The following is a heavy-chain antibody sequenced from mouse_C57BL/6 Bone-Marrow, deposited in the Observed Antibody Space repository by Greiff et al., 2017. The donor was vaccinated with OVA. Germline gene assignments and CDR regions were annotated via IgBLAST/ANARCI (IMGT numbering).Heavy chain of an antibody. CDR3: ARGGLLRYQRGFAMDY. Sequence: QVQLQQPGAELVKPGASVKLSCKASGYTFTSYWMHWVKQRPGRGLEWIGRIDPNSGGTKYNEKFKSKATLTVDKPSSTAYMQLSSLTSEDSAVYYCARGGLLRYQRGFAMDYWGQGTSVTVSS. CDR2: IDPNSGGT. CDR1: GYTFTSYW. V-gene: IGHV1-72*01. D-gene: IGHD1-1*01. J-gene: IGHJ4*01.